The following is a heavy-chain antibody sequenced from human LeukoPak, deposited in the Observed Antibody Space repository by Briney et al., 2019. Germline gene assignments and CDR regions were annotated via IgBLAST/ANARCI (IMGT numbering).Heavy chain of an antibody. V-gene: IGHV1-69*13. CDR3: ARTGENPPAATLYGMDV. Sequence: SVKVSCKASGGTFSSYAISWVRQAPGQGLEWMGGIIPIFGTANYAQKFQGRVTITADESTSTAYMELSSLRSEDTAVYYCARTGENPPAATLYGMDVWGQGTTVTVSS. J-gene: IGHJ6*02. CDR2: IIPIFGTA. CDR1: GGTFSSYA. D-gene: IGHD2-15*01.